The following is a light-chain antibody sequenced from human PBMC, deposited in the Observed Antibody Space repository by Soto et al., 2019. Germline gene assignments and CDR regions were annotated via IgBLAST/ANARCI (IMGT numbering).Light chain of an antibody. Sequence: QSVRTQPASVSGSPGQSITISCTGTSSDVGGFNYVFWYQQYPGKAPKLMIYHVSNRPSGVSNRFSGSKSGNTASLTISGLQAEYEAEYYCSSYTSSSTHVFGPGTEVTV. CDR1: SSDVGGFNY. V-gene: IGLV2-14*01. J-gene: IGLJ1*01. CDR2: HVS. CDR3: SSYTSSSTHV.